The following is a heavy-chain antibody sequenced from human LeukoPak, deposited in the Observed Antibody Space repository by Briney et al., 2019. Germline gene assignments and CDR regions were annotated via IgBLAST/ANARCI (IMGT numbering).Heavy chain of an antibody. CDR1: GFTFSTYS. J-gene: IGHJ4*02. CDR3: AKAERSTLVRGVDY. CDR2: ISYDGGDK. D-gene: IGHD3-10*01. Sequence: GGSLRLSCAASGFTFSTYSMHWVPQGPGQGREGVAVISYDGGDKYYADSVKGRFTISRDNSKNTLYLQMNSLRAEDTAVYYCAKAERSTLVRGVDYGGQGTLVTVSS. V-gene: IGHV3-30*18.